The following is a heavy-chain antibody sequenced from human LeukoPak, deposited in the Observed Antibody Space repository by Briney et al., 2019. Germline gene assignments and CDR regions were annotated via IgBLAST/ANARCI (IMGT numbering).Heavy chain of an antibody. V-gene: IGHV1-69*06. J-gene: IGHJ4*02. CDR2: IIPIFGTA. D-gene: IGHD3-22*01. CDR3: ARDSYYDSSGYYAY. Sequence: GASVKVSCKASGGTFSSYAISWVRQAPGQGLEWMGGIIPIFGTANYAQKFQGRVTITADKSTSTAYMELSSLRSEDTAVYYCARDSYYDSSGYYAYWGQGTLVTVSS. CDR1: GGTFSSYA.